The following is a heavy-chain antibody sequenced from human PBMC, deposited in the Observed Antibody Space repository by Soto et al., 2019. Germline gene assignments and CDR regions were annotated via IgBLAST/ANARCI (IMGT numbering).Heavy chain of an antibody. Sequence: KTSETLSLTCTVSGGSISSYYWSWIRQPPGKGLEWIGYIYYSGSTNYNPSLKSRVTISVDTSKNQFSLKLSSVTAADTAVYYCARVRRDGYNPFDYWGQGTLVTVSS. CDR3: ARVRRDGYNPFDY. J-gene: IGHJ4*02. D-gene: IGHD5-12*01. V-gene: IGHV4-59*01. CDR1: GGSISSYY. CDR2: IYYSGST.